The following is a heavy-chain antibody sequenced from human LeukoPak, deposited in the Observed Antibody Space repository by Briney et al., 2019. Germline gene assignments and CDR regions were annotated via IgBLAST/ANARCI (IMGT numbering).Heavy chain of an antibody. D-gene: IGHD3-10*01. CDR1: GFTFSSYA. V-gene: IGHV3-23*01. Sequence: PGGSPRLSCAASGFTFSSYAMSWVRQAPGKGLEWVSAISGSGGSTYYADSVKGRFTISRDNSKNTLYLQMNSLRAEDTAVYYCATDGFGELLFVFDYWGQGTLVTVSS. J-gene: IGHJ4*02. CDR2: ISGSGGST. CDR3: ATDGFGELLFVFDY.